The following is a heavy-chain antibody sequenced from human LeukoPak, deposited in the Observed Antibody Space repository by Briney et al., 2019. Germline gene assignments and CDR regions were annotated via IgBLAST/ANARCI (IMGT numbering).Heavy chain of an antibody. J-gene: IGHJ4*02. CDR1: GFSFSNYG. CDR2: IWYDGSNK. CDR3: ARSNNGGWGYCDY. D-gene: IGHD3-16*01. V-gene: IGHV3-33*01. Sequence: GGTLRLSCAASGFSFSNYGMHWVRQAPGKGLEWVAVIWYDGSNKYYADSVKGRFTISRDNSKNTLYVQMSSLRAEDTAVYYCARSNNGGWGYCDYWGQGSLVTVSS.